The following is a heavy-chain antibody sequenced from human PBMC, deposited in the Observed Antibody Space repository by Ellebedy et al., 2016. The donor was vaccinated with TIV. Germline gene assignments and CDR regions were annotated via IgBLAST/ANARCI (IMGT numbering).Heavy chain of an antibody. CDR1: GFTFDDYA. V-gene: IGHV3-9*01. Sequence: SLKISXAASGFTFDDYAMHWVRQAPGKGLEWVSGISWNSGSIGYADSVKGRFTISRDNAKNSLYLQMNSLRAEDTAVYYCARPYGGKLGDAFDIWGQGTMVTVSS. CDR2: ISWNSGSI. J-gene: IGHJ3*02. CDR3: ARPYGGKLGDAFDI. D-gene: IGHD4-23*01.